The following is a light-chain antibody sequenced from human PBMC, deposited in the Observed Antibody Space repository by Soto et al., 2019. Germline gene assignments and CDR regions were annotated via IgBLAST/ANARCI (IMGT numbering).Light chain of an antibody. CDR3: CSYAGSSTQV. J-gene: IGLJ1*01. Sequence: QSVLTQPASVSGSPGQSITISCTGTSSDVGSYNLVSWYQQHPGKAPKLMIYEGSKRPSGVSNRFSGSKSGNMASLTISGLHAEDEADYYCCSYAGSSTQVSGTGTKVTVL. CDR1: SSDVGSYNL. CDR2: EGS. V-gene: IGLV2-23*01.